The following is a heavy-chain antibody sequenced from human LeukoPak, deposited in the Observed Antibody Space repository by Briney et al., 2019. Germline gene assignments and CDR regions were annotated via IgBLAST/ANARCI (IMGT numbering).Heavy chain of an antibody. CDR2: IYPGDSDT. D-gene: IGHD3-3*01. Sequence: GESLKISCKGSGYSFTSYWIGWVRQMPGKGLEWMGIIYPGDSDTRYSPSFQGQVTISADKSISTAYLQWSSLKASDTAMYYCARWHTIFGVVIPRGDAFDIWGQGTMVTVSS. V-gene: IGHV5-51*01. J-gene: IGHJ3*02. CDR3: ARWHTIFGVVIPRGDAFDI. CDR1: GYSFTSYW.